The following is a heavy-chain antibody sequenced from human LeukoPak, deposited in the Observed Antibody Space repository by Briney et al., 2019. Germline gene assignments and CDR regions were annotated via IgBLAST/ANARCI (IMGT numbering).Heavy chain of an antibody. V-gene: IGHV4-59*01. Sequence: SETLSLTCTVSGGSISSYYWSWIRQPPGKGLEWIGYIYYSGSTNYNPSLKSRVTISVDTSKNQFSLKLSSVTAADTAVYYCARGRLWLQLLDYWGQGTLVTVSS. J-gene: IGHJ4*02. D-gene: IGHD5-12*01. CDR3: ARGRLWLQLLDY. CDR2: IYYSGST. CDR1: GGSISSYY.